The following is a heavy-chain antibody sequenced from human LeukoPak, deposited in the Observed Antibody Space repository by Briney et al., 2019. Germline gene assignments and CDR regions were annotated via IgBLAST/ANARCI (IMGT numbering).Heavy chain of an antibody. Sequence: ASVKVSCKASGYTFTNCGISWVRQAPGQGLEWMGWIGAYNTNTNYAQKLQGRVTMTTDTSTGTAYMELRSLRSDDTAVYYCARDGGEFRSSGYHQWFDPWGQGTLVTVSS. CDR1: GYTFTNCG. CDR3: ARDGGEFRSSGYHQWFDP. D-gene: IGHD6-25*01. V-gene: IGHV1-18*01. J-gene: IGHJ5*02. CDR2: IGAYNTNT.